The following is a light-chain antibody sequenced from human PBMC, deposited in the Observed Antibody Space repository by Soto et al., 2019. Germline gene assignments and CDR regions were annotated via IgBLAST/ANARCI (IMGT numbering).Light chain of an antibody. Sequence: DIQMTQSPSSLFASVGDRVNMTCRASRSISRYLSWYQQKPGKAPNLLIYAASSLQSGVPSRFSGAGSGTDFTLTIANLHPEDFAIYYCKQSYSTQWTFGQGTKVDI. CDR3: KQSYSTQWT. CDR1: RSISRY. V-gene: IGKV1-39*01. J-gene: IGKJ1*01. CDR2: AAS.